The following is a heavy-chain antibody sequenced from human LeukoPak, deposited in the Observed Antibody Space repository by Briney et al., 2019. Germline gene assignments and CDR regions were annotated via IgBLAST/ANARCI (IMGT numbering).Heavy chain of an antibody. Sequence: SETLSLTCTVSGGSISSYYWSWIRQPPGKGLEWIGYIYYSGSTNYNPSLKSRVTISVDTSKNQFSLKLSSVTAADTAVYYCARVAIVGATYFDYWGQGTLVTVSS. D-gene: IGHD1-26*01. V-gene: IGHV4-59*12. CDR2: IYYSGST. CDR1: GGSISSYY. J-gene: IGHJ4*02. CDR3: ARVAIVGATYFDY.